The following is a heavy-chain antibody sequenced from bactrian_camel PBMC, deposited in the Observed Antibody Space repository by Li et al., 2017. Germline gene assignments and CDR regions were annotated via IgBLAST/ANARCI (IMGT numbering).Heavy chain of an antibody. D-gene: IGHD3*01. V-gene: IGHV3S1*01. CDR3: AAVTGCSLTPWLRDPGNKSGPMN. J-gene: IGHJ4*01. Sequence: HVQLVESGGGSVQSGQSLRLSCGVSGDTYSSLCMGWFRQVPGKEREGVAFIDTNGGGTTYVDSVKGRFTISRDNAKNTEYLRMNNLKPEDTAMYYCAAVTGCSLTPWLRDPGNKSGPMNWGQGTQVTVS. CDR1: GDTYSSLC. CDR2: IDTNGGGT.